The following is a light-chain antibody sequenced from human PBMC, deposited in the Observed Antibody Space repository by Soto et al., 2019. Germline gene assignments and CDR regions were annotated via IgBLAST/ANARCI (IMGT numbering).Light chain of an antibody. CDR2: GAS. V-gene: IGKV3-20*01. CDR1: QSLSSSF. Sequence: EIVLTQSPGILSLSPGERATLSCRTSQSLSSSFLAWYQQKPGQAPRLLIYGASSRATGIPDRFSGSGSGTNFTLSISRLEPEDSAVYYCQHYDSSPPYTFGQGTKLEIK. CDR3: QHYDSSPPYT. J-gene: IGKJ2*01.